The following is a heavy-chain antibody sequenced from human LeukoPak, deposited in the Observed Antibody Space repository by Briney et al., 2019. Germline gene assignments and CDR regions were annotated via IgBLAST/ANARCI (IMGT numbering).Heavy chain of an antibody. CDR2: TYYRSKWYN. J-gene: IGHJ5*01. CDR1: GDSVSTNSAT. Sequence: SQTLSLTCAISGDSVSTNSATWTWLRPSPSSGLEWLGRTYYRSKWYNDYAVSMKSRITITPDTSKNQFSLQLNSVTPEDTAVYYCARLVGASWFDSWGQGTLVTVSS. CDR3: ARLVGASWFDS. V-gene: IGHV6-1*01. D-gene: IGHD1-26*01.